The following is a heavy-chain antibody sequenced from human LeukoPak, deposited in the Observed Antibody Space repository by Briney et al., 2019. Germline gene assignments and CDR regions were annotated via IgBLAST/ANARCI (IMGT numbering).Heavy chain of an antibody. Sequence: GASVKVSCKASGYTFTSYAMHWVRQAPGQRLEWMGWINAGNGNTKYLQKFQGRVTITRDTSASTAYMELSSLRSEDTAVYYCAKTPRATVVTHYGYWGQGTLVTVSS. V-gene: IGHV1-3*01. CDR3: AKTPRATVVTHYGY. J-gene: IGHJ4*02. CDR2: INAGNGNT. CDR1: GYTFTSYA. D-gene: IGHD4-23*01.